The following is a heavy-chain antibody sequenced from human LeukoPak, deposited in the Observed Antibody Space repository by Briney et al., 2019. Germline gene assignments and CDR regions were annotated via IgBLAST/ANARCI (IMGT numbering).Heavy chain of an antibody. J-gene: IGHJ4*02. D-gene: IGHD4-17*01. Sequence: ASVKVSCKASGYIFTDYYMHWVRQAPGQELGWMGRINPNSGGTNYAQKFQGRVTMTRDTSISTAYTELSSLRSEDTAVYYCARGIDYGDYLYYFDYWGQGTLVTVSS. CDR3: ARGIDYGDYLYYFDY. CDR2: INPNSGGT. V-gene: IGHV1/OR15-1*01. CDR1: GYIFTDYY.